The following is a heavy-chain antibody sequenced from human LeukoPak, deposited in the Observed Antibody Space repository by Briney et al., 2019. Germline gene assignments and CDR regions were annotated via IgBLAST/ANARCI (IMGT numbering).Heavy chain of an antibody. CDR3: AKDQPMTTVTIYYMDV. J-gene: IGHJ6*03. Sequence: GGSLRLSCAASGFTFSSYAMHWVRQAPGKGLEWVAFIRYDGSNKYYADSVKGRFTISRDNSKNTLYLQMNSLRAEDTAVYYCAKDQPMTTVTIYYMDVWGKGTTVTVSS. V-gene: IGHV3-30*02. D-gene: IGHD4-11*01. CDR1: GFTFSSYA. CDR2: IRYDGSNK.